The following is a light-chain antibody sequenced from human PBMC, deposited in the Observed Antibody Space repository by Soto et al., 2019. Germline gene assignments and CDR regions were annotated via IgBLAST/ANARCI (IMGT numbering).Light chain of an antibody. CDR1: ASDVGGYKY. J-gene: IGLJ2*01. Sequence: QSALTQPASVSGSPRQSITISCTGTASDVGGYKYVSWYQQFPGKAPKLLIYDVTKRPSGVSNRFSGSKSGNTASLTISGLQAEDEADYYCISYTGDNTLGIFGGGTKVTVL. V-gene: IGLV2-14*01. CDR3: ISYTGDNTLGI. CDR2: DVT.